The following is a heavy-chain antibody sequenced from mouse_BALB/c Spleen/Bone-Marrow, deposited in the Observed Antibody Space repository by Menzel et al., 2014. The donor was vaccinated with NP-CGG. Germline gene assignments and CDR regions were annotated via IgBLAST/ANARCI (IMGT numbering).Heavy chain of an antibody. V-gene: IGHV3-1*02. CDR2: IHYSGST. CDR1: GYSITSGYS. D-gene: IGHD2-1*01. Sequence: EVKLVESGPDLVKPSQSLSLTCTVTGYSITSGYSWHWIRQFPGNKLEWMGYIHYSGSTNCDPSLKSRFSITRDTSKNQFFLQLNSVTTEDTVTYYCARGDYGSYGAMDYWGQGTSVTVSS. CDR3: ARGDYGSYGAMDY. J-gene: IGHJ4*01.